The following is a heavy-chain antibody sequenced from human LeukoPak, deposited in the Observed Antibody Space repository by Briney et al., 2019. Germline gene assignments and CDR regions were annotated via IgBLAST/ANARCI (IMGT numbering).Heavy chain of an antibody. CDR2: ISGSGVNT. J-gene: IGHJ4*02. V-gene: IGHV3-23*01. D-gene: IGHD6-13*01. CDR3: AKSFGPVIAAAGTGAD. CDR1: ELTVTSNY. Sequence: GGSLRLSCAASELTVTSNYMSWVRQAPGKGLQWVSVISGSGVNTYYADSVTGRFTISRDNSKNTLYLQMNSLRAEDTAVYYCAKSFGPVIAAAGTGADWGQGILVTVSS.